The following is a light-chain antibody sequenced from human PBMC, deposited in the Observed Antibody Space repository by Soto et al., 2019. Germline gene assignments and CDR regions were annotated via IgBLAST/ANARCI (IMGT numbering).Light chain of an antibody. V-gene: IGKV3-11*01. CDR1: QSVGSS. CDR3: QQGSTWPLPWT. Sequence: ESVLTQSPATLSLSPGERATLSCRASQSVGSSLAWYQQTPGQAPRLLIYDASNRATGIPARFSGSGSGTDFTLTLSRLEPGDFAVYFWQQGSTWPLPWTFGRGAKVEI. CDR2: DAS. J-gene: IGKJ2*01.